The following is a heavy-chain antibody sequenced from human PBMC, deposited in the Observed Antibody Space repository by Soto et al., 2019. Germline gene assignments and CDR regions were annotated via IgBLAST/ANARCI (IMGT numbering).Heavy chain of an antibody. J-gene: IGHJ5*02. D-gene: IGHD3-16*01. V-gene: IGHV1-3*01. Sequence: ASVKVSCKTSGYNFMTYAIHWLRQAPGQRPEWMGWIRPDNGDTKYSEKLQGRVTMTRDTSATTVYMELSGPISEDTAVYFCAKEGGPWGQGTQVTVSS. CDR2: IRPDNGDT. CDR3: AKEGGP. CDR1: GYNFMTYA.